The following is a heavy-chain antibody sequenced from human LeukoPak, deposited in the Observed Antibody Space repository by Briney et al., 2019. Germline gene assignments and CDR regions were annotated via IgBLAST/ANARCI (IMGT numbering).Heavy chain of an antibody. V-gene: IGHV3-9*01. D-gene: IGHD5-24*01. CDR1: GFNFDDYA. J-gene: IGHJ2*01. CDR3: TRRAARWQFDL. Sequence: GRSLRLSCAVSGFNFDDYAMHWVRQAPGRGLEWVSGINWKTGNGIYADSVKGRFTISRDNAKNPLYLQMSSLRAEDTALYYCTRRAARWQFDLWGRGTLLTVSS. CDR2: INWKTGNG.